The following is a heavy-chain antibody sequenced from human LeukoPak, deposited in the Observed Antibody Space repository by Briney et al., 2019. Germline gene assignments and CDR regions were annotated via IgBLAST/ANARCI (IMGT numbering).Heavy chain of an antibody. Sequence: SETLSLTCAVSGGSISSSTYSWSWIRQPPGKGLEWIGYIYYSGTTYYNPSLKSRVTISVDTSKNQFSLKLSSVTAADTAVYYCARAGWFGELLRSWGRYNWFDPWGQGTLVTVSS. CDR1: GGSISSSTYS. CDR3: ARAGWFGELLRSWGRYNWFDP. J-gene: IGHJ5*02. D-gene: IGHD3-10*01. V-gene: IGHV4-30-4*07. CDR2: IYYSGTT.